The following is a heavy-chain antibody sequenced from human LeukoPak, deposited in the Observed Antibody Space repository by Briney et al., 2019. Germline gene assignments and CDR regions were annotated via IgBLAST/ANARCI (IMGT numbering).Heavy chain of an antibody. D-gene: IGHD2-15*01. V-gene: IGHV4-59*01. CDR2: IYYRGST. CDR3: ARDVGGGPFFDY. Sequence: PSETLSLTCTVSGGSMSSFYWGWIRQPPGKGLEWIGYIYYRGSTDYNPSLKSRVTTSLDTSKNQFSLKLSSVTAADTAVYYCARDVGGGPFFDYWGQGTLVTVSS. CDR1: GGSMSSFY. J-gene: IGHJ4*02.